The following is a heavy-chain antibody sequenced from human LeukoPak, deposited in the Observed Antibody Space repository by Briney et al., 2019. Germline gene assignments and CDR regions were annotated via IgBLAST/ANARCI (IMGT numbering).Heavy chain of an antibody. D-gene: IGHD2-2*01. V-gene: IGHV3-7*01. J-gene: IGHJ4*02. CDR2: IKQDGSEK. Sequence: GGSLRLSCAASGFTFSSYWMSWVRQAPGKGLEWVANIKQDGSEKYYVDSVKGRFTISRDNAKNSLYLQMNSLRAEDTAAYYCASPLIVVVPAAKAPVDYWGQGTLVTVSS. CDR1: GFTFSSYW. CDR3: ASPLIVVVPAAKAPVDY.